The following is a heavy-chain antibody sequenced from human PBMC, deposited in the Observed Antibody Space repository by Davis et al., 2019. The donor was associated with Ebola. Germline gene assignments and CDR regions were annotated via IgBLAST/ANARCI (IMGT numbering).Heavy chain of an antibody. D-gene: IGHD6-13*01. V-gene: IGHV3-23*01. Sequence: GESLKISCAASGFTFSSYAMSWVRQAPGKGLEWVSAISGNGGITYYADAVRGRFTISRDNSKNTLSLEMNSLRAEDTAVYYCAKVIDSSAWYGYALDVWGQGTTVTVSS. CDR3: AKVIDSSAWYGYALDV. CDR2: ISGNGGIT. CDR1: GFTFSSYA. J-gene: IGHJ6*02.